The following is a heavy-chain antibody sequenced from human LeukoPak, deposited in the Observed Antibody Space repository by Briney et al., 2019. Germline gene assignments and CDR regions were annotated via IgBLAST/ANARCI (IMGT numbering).Heavy chain of an antibody. CDR1: GFTFSDTW. J-gene: IGHJ4*02. CDR3: ARDRDIVVVVAASLDY. V-gene: IGHV3-30-3*01. Sequence: GGSLRLSCAASGFTFSDTWMSWVRQAPGKGLEWVAVISYDGSNKYYADSVKGRFTISRDNSKNTLYLQMNSLRAEDTAVYYCARDRDIVVVVAASLDYWGQGTLVTVSS. D-gene: IGHD2-15*01. CDR2: ISYDGSNK.